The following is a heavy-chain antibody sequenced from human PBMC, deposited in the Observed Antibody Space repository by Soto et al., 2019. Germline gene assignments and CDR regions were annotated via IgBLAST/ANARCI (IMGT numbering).Heavy chain of an antibody. CDR3: ANAIAVADNRTFDY. D-gene: IGHD6-19*01. CDR2: ISGSGGST. Sequence: GGSLRLSCAASGFTFSNYAVTWVRQAPGKGLEWVSTISGSGGSTYYADSVKGRFTISRDNSKNTLYLQMNSLRAEDTAVYYCANAIAVADNRTFDYWGQGTLVTVSS. V-gene: IGHV3-23*01. J-gene: IGHJ4*02. CDR1: GFTFSNYA.